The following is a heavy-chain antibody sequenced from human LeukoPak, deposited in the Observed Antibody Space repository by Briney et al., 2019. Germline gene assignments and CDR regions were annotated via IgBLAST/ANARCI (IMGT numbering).Heavy chain of an antibody. CDR3: ARDFSYSSSWFDP. D-gene: IGHD6-6*01. Sequence: GGSLRLSCAASGFTFSDYYMSWIRQAPGKGLEWASYISSSGSTIYYADSVKGRFTISRDNAKNSLYLQMNSLRAEDTAVYYCARDFSYSSSWFDPWGQGTLVTVSS. CDR1: GFTFSDYY. J-gene: IGHJ5*02. CDR2: ISSSGSTI. V-gene: IGHV3-11*01.